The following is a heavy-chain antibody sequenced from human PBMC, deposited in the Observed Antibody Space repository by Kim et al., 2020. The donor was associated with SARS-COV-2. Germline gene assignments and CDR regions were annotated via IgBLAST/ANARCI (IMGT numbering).Heavy chain of an antibody. CDR2: IYYSGST. Sequence: SETLSLTCTVSGGSISSSSYYWGWIRQPPGKGLEWIGSIYYSGSTYYNPSLKSRVTISVDTSKNQFSLKLSSVTAADTAVYYCARQAAREYSSVSDSGAFDIWAQGTMVTVSS. J-gene: IGHJ3*02. V-gene: IGHV4-39*01. D-gene: IGHD6-6*01. CDR1: GGSISSSSYY. CDR3: ARQAAREYSSVSDSGAFDI.